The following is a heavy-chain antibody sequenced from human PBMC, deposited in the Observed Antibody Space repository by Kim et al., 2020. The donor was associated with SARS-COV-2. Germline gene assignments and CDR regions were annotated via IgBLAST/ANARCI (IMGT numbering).Heavy chain of an antibody. J-gene: IGHJ5*02. Sequence: ASVKVSCKASGYTFTSYAMNWVRQAPGQGLEWMGWINTNTGNPTYAQGFTGRFVFSLDTSVSTAYLQISSLKAEDTAVYYCASTFWSGYTSWCDPWGQGTLVTVSS. V-gene: IGHV7-4-1*02. CDR2: INTNTGNP. CDR3: ASTFWSGYTSWCDP. D-gene: IGHD3-3*01. CDR1: GYTFTSYA.